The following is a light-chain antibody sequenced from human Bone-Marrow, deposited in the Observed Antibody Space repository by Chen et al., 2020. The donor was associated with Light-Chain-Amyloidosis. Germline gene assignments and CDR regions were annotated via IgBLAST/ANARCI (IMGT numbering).Light chain of an antibody. J-gene: IGLJ2*01. V-gene: IGLV3-25*03. Sequence: SYELTQPPSVSVSPGQTARTTCPGDDLPTKYAYWYRQKPGQAPVLVIHRDTERPSGISERFTGSSSGTIATLLISGVQAEDVVDYQFQLADSSGTYEVIFGGGTKLTVL. CDR1: DLPTKY. CDR2: RDT. CDR3: QLADSSGTYEVI.